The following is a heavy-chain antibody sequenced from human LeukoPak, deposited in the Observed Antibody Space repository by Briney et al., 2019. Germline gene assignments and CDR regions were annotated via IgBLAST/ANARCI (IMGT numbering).Heavy chain of an antibody. J-gene: IGHJ5*02. D-gene: IGHD6-19*01. CDR1: GGSISSSSYH. CDR3: ARGGGGAVAGTNRRGPFDP. Sequence: PSETLSLTCTVSGGSISSSSYHWGWIRQPPGKGLEWIGSIYYSGSTYYNPSLKSRVTISVDTSKNQFSLKLSSVTAADTAVYYCARGGGGAVAGTNRRGPFDPWGQGTLVTVSS. CDR2: IYYSGST. V-gene: IGHV4-39*07.